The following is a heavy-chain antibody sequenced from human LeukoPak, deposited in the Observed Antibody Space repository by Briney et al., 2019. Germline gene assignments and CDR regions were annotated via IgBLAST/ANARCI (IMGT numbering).Heavy chain of an antibody. J-gene: IGHJ3*02. CDR3: ARVTYSTSSAFDI. CDR2: ISSSSNYI. Sequence: PGGSLRLSCAASGFTFSSYVMNWVRQAPGKGLEWVSSISSSSNYIYYADSVKGRFTISRDNAKNSLYLQMNSLRAEDTAVYYCARVTYSTSSAFDIWGQGTTVTVSS. D-gene: IGHD6-6*01. CDR1: GFTFSSYV. V-gene: IGHV3-21*01.